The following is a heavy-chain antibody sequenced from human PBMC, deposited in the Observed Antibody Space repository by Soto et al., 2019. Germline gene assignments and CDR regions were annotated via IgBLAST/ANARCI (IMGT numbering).Heavy chain of an antibody. CDR2: IYHSGST. CDR3: ARMHGENYFDY. D-gene: IGHD3-3*01. J-gene: IGHJ4*02. Sequence: TLSLTCAVSGGSISSGGYSWSWIRQPPGKGLEWIGYIYHSGSTYYNPSLKSRVTISVDRSKNQFSLKLSSVTAADTAVYYCARMHGENYFDYWGQGTLVTVSS. CDR1: GGSISSGGYS. V-gene: IGHV4-30-2*01.